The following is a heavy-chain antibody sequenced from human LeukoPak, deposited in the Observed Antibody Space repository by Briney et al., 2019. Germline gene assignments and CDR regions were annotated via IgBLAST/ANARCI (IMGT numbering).Heavy chain of an antibody. CDR3: ARGLRFLEWSRGFPPTYYFDY. V-gene: IGHV4-34*01. Sequence: SETLSLTCAVYGGSFSGYYWSWIRQPPGKGLEWIGEINHSGSTNYNPPLKSRVTISVDTSKNQFSLKLSSVTAADTAVYYCARGLRFLEWSRGFPPTYYFDYWGQGTLVTVSS. D-gene: IGHD3-3*01. CDR1: GGSFSGYY. CDR2: INHSGST. J-gene: IGHJ4*02.